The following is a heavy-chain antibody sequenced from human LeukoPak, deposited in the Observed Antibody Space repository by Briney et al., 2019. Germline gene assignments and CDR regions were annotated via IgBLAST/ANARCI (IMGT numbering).Heavy chain of an antibody. J-gene: IGHJ4*02. V-gene: IGHV3-23*01. Sequence: GGSLRLSCAASGFTFNNYGMTWFRQVPGKGLEWVSTINDRGKNTHYPDSVKGRFTISRDNSRNTLYLQMNSLRAEDTALYHCARGLAVPAAILSDYYFDYWGQGTLVTVSS. CDR2: INDRGKNT. CDR1: GFTFNNYG. CDR3: ARGLAVPAAILSDYYFDY. D-gene: IGHD2-2*02.